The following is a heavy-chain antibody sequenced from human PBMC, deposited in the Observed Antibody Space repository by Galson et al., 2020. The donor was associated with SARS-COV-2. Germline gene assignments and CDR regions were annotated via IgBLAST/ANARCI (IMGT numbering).Heavy chain of an antibody. CDR3: ARSAYYYDSSGNYYFDY. Sequence: GASVTVSCKASGGTLSSYALSWVRPAPGQGLEWMGRIIPILGIANYAQKFQGRVTITADKSTSTAYMELSSLRSEDTAVYYCARSAYYYDSSGNYYFDYWGQGTLVTVSS. CDR2: IIPILGIA. V-gene: IGHV1-69*04. CDR1: GGTLSSYA. J-gene: IGHJ4*02. D-gene: IGHD3-22*01.